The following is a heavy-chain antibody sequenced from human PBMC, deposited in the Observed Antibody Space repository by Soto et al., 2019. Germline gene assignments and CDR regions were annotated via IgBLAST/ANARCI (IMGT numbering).Heavy chain of an antibody. CDR2: IYYTGTT. D-gene: IGHD3-22*01. CDR1: GGSIRAYY. Sequence: SETLSLTCTVSGGSIRAYYWGWIRQSPGKGLEWIGYIYYTGTTKYNPSLKSRVTISVDSSKNQFSLKLDSVTAADTAVYYCARLGGYYQAFDSWGQGTLVTVS. J-gene: IGHJ4*02. CDR3: ARLGGYYQAFDS. V-gene: IGHV4-59*08.